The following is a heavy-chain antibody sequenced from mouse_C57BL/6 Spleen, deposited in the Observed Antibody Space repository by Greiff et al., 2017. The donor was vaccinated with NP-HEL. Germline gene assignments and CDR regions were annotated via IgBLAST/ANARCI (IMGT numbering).Heavy chain of an antibody. D-gene: IGHD1-1*01. V-gene: IGHV1-64*01. Sequence: QVHVKQPGAELVKPGASVKLSCKASGYTFTSYWMHWVKQRPGQGLEWIGKIHPNSGSTNYNEKFKSKATLTVDKSSSTAYMQLSSLTSEDSAVYYCAWEGVVAADWGQGTTLTVAS. J-gene: IGHJ2*01. CDR2: IHPNSGST. CDR3: AWEGVVAAD. CDR1: GYTFTSYW.